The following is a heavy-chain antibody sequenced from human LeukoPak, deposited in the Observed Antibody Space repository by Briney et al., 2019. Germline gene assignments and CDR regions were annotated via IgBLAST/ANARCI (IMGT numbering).Heavy chain of an antibody. CDR1: GGSFSGYY. D-gene: IGHD3-10*01. J-gene: IGHJ4*02. CDR2: INHSGST. Sequence: SETLSLTCAVYGGSFSGYYWSWIRQPPGKGLEWIGEINHSGSTNYNPSLKSRVTISVDTSKNQFSLKLSSVTAADTAVYYCARAQATYYYGSGSPGEFDYWGQGTLVTVSS. CDR3: ARAQATYYYGSGSPGEFDY. V-gene: IGHV4-34*01.